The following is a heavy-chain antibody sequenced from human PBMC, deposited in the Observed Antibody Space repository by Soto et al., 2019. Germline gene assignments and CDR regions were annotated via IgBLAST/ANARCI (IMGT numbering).Heavy chain of an antibody. V-gene: IGHV1-69*01. CDR1: GGVFSNYA. CDR2: IVPVFGTP. J-gene: IGHJ5*02. Sequence: QVQLVQSGAEVKKPGSSVKVSCTAAGGVFSNYALTWVRQAPGQGLEWVGGIVPVFGTPNYAPKFQGRVTVTADESTRTGYMELSSLTSEDTAMYYCARASHYLSTGYYFDNWGQGTLVTVSS. D-gene: IGHD3-22*01. CDR3: ARASHYLSTGYYFDN.